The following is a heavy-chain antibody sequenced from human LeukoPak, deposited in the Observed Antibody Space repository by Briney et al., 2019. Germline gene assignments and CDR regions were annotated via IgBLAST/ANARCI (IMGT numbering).Heavy chain of an antibody. J-gene: IGHJ3*02. CDR2: IYYSGST. CDR3: ARGDFYYDSSGLQAAFDI. Sequence: SETLSLTCTVSGGSISSGGYYWSWIRQHPGKGLEWIGYIYYSGSTYYNPSLKSRVTISVDTSKNQFSLKLSSVTAADTAVYYCARGDFYYDSSGLQAAFDIWGQGTMVTASS. CDR1: GGSISSGGYY. D-gene: IGHD3-22*01. V-gene: IGHV4-31*03.